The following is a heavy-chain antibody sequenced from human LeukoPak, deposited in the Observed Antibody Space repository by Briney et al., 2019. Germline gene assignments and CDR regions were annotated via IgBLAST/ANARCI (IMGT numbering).Heavy chain of an antibody. CDR2: INHSGST. CDR3: ARYPVTTLDP. J-gene: IGHJ5*02. Sequence: SETLSLTCAVYGGSFSGYYWSWIRQPPGKGLEWIGEINHSGSTNYNPSLKSRATISVDTSKNQFSLKLSSVTAADTAVYYCARYPVTTLDPWGQGTLVTVSS. CDR1: GGSFSGYY. D-gene: IGHD4-17*01. V-gene: IGHV4-34*01.